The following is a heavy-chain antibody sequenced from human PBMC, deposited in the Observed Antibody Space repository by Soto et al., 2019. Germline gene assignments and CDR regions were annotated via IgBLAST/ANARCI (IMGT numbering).Heavy chain of an antibody. CDR1: GYSFTSYW. CDR3: ARPLNPYGGNSGASDDIVVDY. CDR2: IYPGDSDT. J-gene: IGHJ4*02. Sequence: GESLKISCKGSGYSFTSYWIGWVRQMPGKGLEWMGIIYPGDSDTRYSPSFQGQVTISADKSISTAYLQWSSLKASDTAMYYCARPLNPYGGNSGASDDIVVDYWGQGTLVTVSS. D-gene: IGHD5-12*01. V-gene: IGHV5-51*01.